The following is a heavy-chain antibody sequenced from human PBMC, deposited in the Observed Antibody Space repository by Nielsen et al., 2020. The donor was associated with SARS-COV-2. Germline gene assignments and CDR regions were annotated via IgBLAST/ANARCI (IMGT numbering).Heavy chain of an antibody. V-gene: IGHV1-69*13. J-gene: IGHJ6*02. CDR1: GYTFTSYG. D-gene: IGHD2-2*02. CDR2: IVPIFGAT. Sequence: SVKVSCKASGYTFTSYGVSWLRQAPGQGLEWMGGIVPIFGATNYAQRFQGRVTITADESTATAYMELSSLRSEDTAVYYCARTYCSSTSCYIVDGDYYYYGMDVWGQGTTVTVSS. CDR3: ARTYCSSTSCYIVDGDYYYYGMDV.